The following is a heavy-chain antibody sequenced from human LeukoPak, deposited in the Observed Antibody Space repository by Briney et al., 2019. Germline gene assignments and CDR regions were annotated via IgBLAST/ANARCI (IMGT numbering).Heavy chain of an antibody. CDR2: ISGDGATT. CDR1: GFTFSNAW. Sequence: GGSLRLSCAASGFTFSNAWLHWVRQAPGKGLEWVSLISGDGATTYYADSVKGRFNISRDNSKSSLYLQMNSLRSEDSALYYCAKDNQRGGFQHWGQGTLVTVSS. D-gene: IGHD3-16*01. J-gene: IGHJ1*01. V-gene: IGHV3-43*02. CDR3: AKDNQRGGFQH.